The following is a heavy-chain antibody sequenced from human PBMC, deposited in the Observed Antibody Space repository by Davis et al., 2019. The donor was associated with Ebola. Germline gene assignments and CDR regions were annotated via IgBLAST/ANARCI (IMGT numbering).Heavy chain of an antibody. Sequence: GESLKISCAASGFTFSSYWMHWVRQAPGKGLVWVSRINSDGSSTSYADSVKGRFTISRDNAKNTLYLQMNSLRAEDTAVYYCARAQYNWNYPYYYYYMDVWGKGTTVTVSS. CDR3: ARAQYNWNYPYYYYYMDV. J-gene: IGHJ6*03. D-gene: IGHD1-7*01. V-gene: IGHV3-74*01. CDR1: GFTFSSYW. CDR2: INSDGSST.